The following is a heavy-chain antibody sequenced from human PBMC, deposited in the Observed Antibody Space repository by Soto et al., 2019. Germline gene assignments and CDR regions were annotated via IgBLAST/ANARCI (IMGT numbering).Heavy chain of an antibody. CDR3: ARAGGYEICSYYYYGMDV. CDR2: ISAYNGNT. Sequence: QVQLVQSGAEVKKPGASVMVSCKASGYTFPSYGISGVRQATGKGLAWMGWISAYNGNTNSAQKLQGRVTMSTDTPASTAYMELRSLRSDDTAVYYCARAGGYEICSYYYYGMDVWGQGTTVTVSS. J-gene: IGHJ6*02. V-gene: IGHV1-18*01. CDR1: GYTFPSYG. D-gene: IGHD2-2*01.